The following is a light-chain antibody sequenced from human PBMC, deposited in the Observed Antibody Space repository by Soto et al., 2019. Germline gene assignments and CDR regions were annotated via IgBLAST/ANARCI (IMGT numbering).Light chain of an antibody. CDR1: SSDVGSYNL. CDR2: EVS. CDR3: CSYAGSSTPHYV. V-gene: IGLV2-23*02. J-gene: IGLJ1*01. Sequence: QSVLTQPASVSGSPGQSITISCTGTSSDVGSYNLVSWYQQHPGKAPKLMIYEVSKRPSGVSNRFSGSKSGNTASLTISGVQAEDQADYYCCSYAGSSTPHYVFGTGTKVTVL.